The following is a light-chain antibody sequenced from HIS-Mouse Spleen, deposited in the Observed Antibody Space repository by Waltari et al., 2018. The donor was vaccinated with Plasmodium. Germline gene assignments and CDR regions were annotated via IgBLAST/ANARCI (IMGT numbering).Light chain of an antibody. CDR1: QGISSY. CDR3: QQYYSYLLT. V-gene: IGKV1-8*01. J-gene: IGKJ4*01. Sequence: AIRMTQSPSSFSASTGDRVTITCRASQGISSYLAWDQQKPGKAPKLLIYAASTLQSGVPSRFSGSGSGTDFTLTISCLQSEDFATYYCQQYYSYLLTFGGGTKVGIK. CDR2: AAS.